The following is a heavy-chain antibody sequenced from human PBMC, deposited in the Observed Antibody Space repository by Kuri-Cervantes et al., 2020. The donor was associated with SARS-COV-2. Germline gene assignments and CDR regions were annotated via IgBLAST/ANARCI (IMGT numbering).Heavy chain of an antibody. CDR1: GYSFTSYW. D-gene: IGHD6-19*01. J-gene: IGHJ4*02. CDR2: IYPGDSDT. Sequence: GGSLRLSCKGSGYSFTSYWIGWARQMPGKGLEWMGIIYPGDSDTTYSPSFHGQVTISADKSISTAYLQWGSLEASDTAMYYCARLRRDVAGYFDFWGQGTLVTVSS. V-gene: IGHV5-51*01. CDR3: ARLRRDVAGYFDF.